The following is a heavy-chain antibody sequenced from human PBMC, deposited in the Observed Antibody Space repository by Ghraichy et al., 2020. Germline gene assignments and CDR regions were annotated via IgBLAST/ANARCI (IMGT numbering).Heavy chain of an antibody. Sequence: ASVKVSCKASGYTFTSYGISWVRQAPGQGLEWMGWISAYNGNTNYAQKLQGRVTMTTDTSTSTAYMELRSLRSDDTAVYYCAREPLGYYDSSGYYYDAFDIWGQGTMVTVSS. CDR3: AREPLGYYDSSGYYYDAFDI. D-gene: IGHD3-22*01. CDR1: GYTFTSYG. J-gene: IGHJ3*02. V-gene: IGHV1-18*01. CDR2: ISAYNGNT.